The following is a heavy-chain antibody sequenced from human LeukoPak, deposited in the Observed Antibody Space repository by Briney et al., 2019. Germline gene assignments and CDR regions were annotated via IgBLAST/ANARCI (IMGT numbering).Heavy chain of an antibody. CDR3: ARSSKKEYSSGWNAFDI. V-gene: IGHV5-51*01. D-gene: IGHD6-19*01. CDR1: GYSFTSYW. J-gene: IGHJ3*02. CDR2: IYPGDSDT. Sequence: GESLEIFCKGSGYSFTSYWIGWVRQMPGKGLEWMGIIYPGDSDTRYSPSFQGQVTISADKSISTAYLQWSSLKASDTAMYYCARSSKKEYSSGWNAFDIWGQGTMVTVSS.